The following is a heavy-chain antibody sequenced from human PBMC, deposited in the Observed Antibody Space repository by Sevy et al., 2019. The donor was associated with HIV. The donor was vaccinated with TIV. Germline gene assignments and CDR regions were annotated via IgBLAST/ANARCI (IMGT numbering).Heavy chain of an antibody. J-gene: IGHJ4*02. Sequence: GGYLRLSCAGSGFTFGGYMINWVRQAPGRGLEWVARVSRNGGTPEYGDSAKGRFTISRDNSKNTVYLQLKELRAEDTALYYCVKEGRDDFNPYLDFWGQGILVTVSS. V-gene: IGHV3-23*01. CDR3: VKEGRDDFNPYLDF. CDR1: GFTFGGYM. CDR2: VSRNGGTP. D-gene: IGHD3-10*01.